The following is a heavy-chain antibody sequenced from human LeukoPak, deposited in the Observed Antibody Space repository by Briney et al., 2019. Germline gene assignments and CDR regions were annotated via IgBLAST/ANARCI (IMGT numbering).Heavy chain of an antibody. CDR1: GFTFDDYA. CDR3: AKGGIAVADWYSDYFDY. D-gene: IGHD6-19*01. J-gene: IGHJ4*02. V-gene: IGHV3-9*03. Sequence: GGSLRLSCAASGFTFDDYAMHWVRQAPGKGLEWVSGISWNSGSIGYADSVKGRFTISRDNAKNSLYLQMNSLRAEDMALYYCAKGGIAVADWYSDYFDYWGQGTLVTVSS. CDR2: ISWNSGSI.